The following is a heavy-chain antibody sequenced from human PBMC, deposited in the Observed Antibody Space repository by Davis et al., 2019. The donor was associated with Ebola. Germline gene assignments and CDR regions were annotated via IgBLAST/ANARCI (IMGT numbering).Heavy chain of an antibody. V-gene: IGHV3-7*01. CDR2: IKQDGSEK. CDR3: ARDRSNHGFL. J-gene: IGHJ4*02. Sequence: GESLKISCAASGFTFTDYWMSWVRQAPGKGLQWVANIKQDGSEKYYVDSVKGRFTISRDNSKNTLYLQMNSLRAEDTAVYYCARDRSNHGFLGGQGTLVTVSS. D-gene: IGHD1-14*01. CDR1: GFTFTDYW.